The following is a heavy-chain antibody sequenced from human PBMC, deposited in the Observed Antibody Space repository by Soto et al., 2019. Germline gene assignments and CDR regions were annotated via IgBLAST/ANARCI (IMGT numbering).Heavy chain of an antibody. V-gene: IGHV3-74*01. Sequence: EVQLVESGGSLVQPGGSLRLSCAASGFTFSSDWMHWVRQAPGKWLVWVSRINSDGSSTSYADSVKGRFTISRDNAKNPLYLQMNSLRAEDTAVYYCARDEAAQYYFDYWGQGTLVTVSS. CDR1: GFTFSSDW. CDR3: ARDEAAQYYFDY. CDR2: INSDGSST. D-gene: IGHD6-13*01. J-gene: IGHJ4*02.